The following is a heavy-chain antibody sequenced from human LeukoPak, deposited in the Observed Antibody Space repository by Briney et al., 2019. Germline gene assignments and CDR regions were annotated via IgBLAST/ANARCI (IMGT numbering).Heavy chain of an antibody. V-gene: IGHV3-74*01. CDR3: ARGRPHGNDY. CDR1: GLTFSNYG. D-gene: IGHD4-23*01. J-gene: IGHJ4*02. CDR2: IASDGSST. Sequence: GGSLRLSCAASGLTFSNYGMNWVRKAPGKGLVWVSRIASDGSSTTYADSVKGRFSISRDNAKNTLYLQMNSLRVEDTAVYYCARGRPHGNDYWGQGTLVTVSS.